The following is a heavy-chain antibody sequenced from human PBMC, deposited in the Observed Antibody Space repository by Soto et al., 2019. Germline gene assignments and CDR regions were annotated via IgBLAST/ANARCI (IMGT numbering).Heavy chain of an antibody. J-gene: IGHJ3*02. Sequence: EVQLLESGGGLARPGGSLRLSCVASGFIFSDYAMTWIRQAPGKGLEWVATISASGGNIEYTDSLKGRFTISRDNSRDTLYLQMNSLRPEDTAVYYCVRETQIVMVVVPTPGSPGAFDMWGQGTMVTVSS. CDR3: VRETQIVMVVVPTPGSPGAFDM. CDR2: ISASGGNI. D-gene: IGHD2-15*01. V-gene: IGHV3-23*01. CDR1: GFIFSDYA.